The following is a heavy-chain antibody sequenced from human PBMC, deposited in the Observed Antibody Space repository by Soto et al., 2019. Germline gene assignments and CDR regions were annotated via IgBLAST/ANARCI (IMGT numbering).Heavy chain of an antibody. D-gene: IGHD6-13*01. CDR1: GFDFNTYG. Sequence: QVQLVQSGGGVAQPGRSLRLSCAASGFDFNTYGLHWVRQAPGKGLEWVAGISFDGGNQYYADSVKGRFTISRDKSNNTLYLQMNGLGAEDTATYYCAKDSSVTAAGSGGWFDPWGQGTLVIVSS. CDR2: ISFDGGNQ. V-gene: IGHV3-33*03. CDR3: AKDSSVTAAGSGGWFDP. J-gene: IGHJ5*02.